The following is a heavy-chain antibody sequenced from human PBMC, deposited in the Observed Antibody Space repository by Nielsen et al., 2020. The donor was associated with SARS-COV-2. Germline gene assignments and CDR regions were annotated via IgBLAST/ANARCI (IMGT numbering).Heavy chain of an antibody. J-gene: IGHJ6*02. V-gene: IGHV3-7*05. CDR2: IKQDGSEK. CDR3: ARERNDFWSGYYTGSYYYGMDV. D-gene: IGHD3-3*01. Sequence: GGSLRLSCAASGFTFSSYWMSWVRQAPGKGLEWVANIKQDGSEKYYVDSVKGRFTISRDNAKNSLYLQMNSLRAEDTAVYYCARERNDFWSGYYTGSYYYGMDVWGQGTTVTVSS. CDR1: GFTFSSYW.